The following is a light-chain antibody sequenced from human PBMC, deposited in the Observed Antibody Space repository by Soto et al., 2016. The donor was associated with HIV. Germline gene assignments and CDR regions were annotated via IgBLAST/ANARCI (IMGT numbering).Light chain of an antibody. CDR2: AAS. V-gene: IGKV1-27*01. Sequence: DIQMTQSPSSLSASVGDRVTITCRASQDINNYLAWFQQKPGKAPKSLIYAASTLQSGAPSRFSGSGSGTDFTLTISSLQPEDVATYYCQKYNSAPPWTFGQGTKLEIK. CDR1: QDINNY. CDR3: QKYNSAPPWT. J-gene: IGKJ2*02.